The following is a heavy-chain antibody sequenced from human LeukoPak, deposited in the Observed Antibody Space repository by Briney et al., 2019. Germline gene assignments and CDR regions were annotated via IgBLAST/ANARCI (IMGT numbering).Heavy chain of an antibody. CDR2: IDWDDDK. CDR1: GFSLSTSGMC. J-gene: IGHJ4*02. Sequence: ESGPALVKPTQTLTLTCTFSGFSLSTSGMCVSWIRQPPGKALEWLARIDWDDDKYYSTSLKTRPTISKDTSKNQVALTMTNMDPVDTATYYCARGVGATDYWGQGTLVTVSS. CDR3: ARGVGATDY. V-gene: IGHV2-70*11. D-gene: IGHD1-26*01.